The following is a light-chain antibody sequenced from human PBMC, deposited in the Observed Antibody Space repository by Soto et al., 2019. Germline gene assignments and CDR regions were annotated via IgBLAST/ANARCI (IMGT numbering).Light chain of an antibody. CDR1: QSLVNNDGNTY. CDR2: KVS. CDR3: MQATQFYI. Sequence: DIVLDQAPLSSPVTLGQPASMSCRSSQSLVNNDGNTYLSWLHQRPGQPPRLLIYKVSNRFSGVPGRFSGGGAGTEFTLKISRVEAEDVGVYYCMQATQFYIFGQGTKLEI. V-gene: IGKV2-24*01. J-gene: IGKJ2*01.